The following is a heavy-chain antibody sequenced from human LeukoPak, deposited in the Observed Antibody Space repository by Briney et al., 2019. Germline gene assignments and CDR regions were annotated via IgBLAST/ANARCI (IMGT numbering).Heavy chain of an antibody. D-gene: IGHD3-10*01. CDR1: GYTFTSYD. J-gene: IGHJ3*02. CDR2: MNPNSGNT. Sequence: ASVKVSCKASGYTFTSYDINWVRQATGQGLEWMGWMNPNSGNTGYAQKFQGRVTMTRNTSISTAYMELSSLRSEETAVYYCTRCYGSGSFNDAFDIWGQGTMVTVSS. CDR3: TRCYGSGSFNDAFDI. V-gene: IGHV1-8*01.